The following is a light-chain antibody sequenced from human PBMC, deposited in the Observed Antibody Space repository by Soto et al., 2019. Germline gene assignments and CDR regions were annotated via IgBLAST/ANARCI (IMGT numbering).Light chain of an antibody. CDR1: QSISDY. J-gene: IGKJ4*01. CDR2: DPS. CDR3: QQRVNWPPT. Sequence: EIVLTQSPATLSLSPGERATLSCRAGQSISDYLAWYQQRPGQAPRLLIFDPSNRATGVPDRFSGGGSGTDFTLIISSLEPEDFAVYYCQQRVNWPPTFGGGTKVEI. V-gene: IGKV3-11*01.